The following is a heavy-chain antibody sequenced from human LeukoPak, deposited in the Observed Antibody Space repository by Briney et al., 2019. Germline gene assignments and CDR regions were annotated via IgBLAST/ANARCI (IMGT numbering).Heavy chain of an antibody. D-gene: IGHD2-21*01. CDR2: IHSGGTT. Sequence: SETLSLTCTVSGGSIGDDYFTWIRQPAGKGLEWIGRIHSGGTTNYNPSLVSRATLSIDTSKKQISLRLTSMTAADTALYYCARKGPEHLPTYFDHWGRGILVTVSS. CDR1: GGSIGDDY. J-gene: IGHJ4*02. CDR3: ARKGPEHLPTYFDH. V-gene: IGHV4-4*07.